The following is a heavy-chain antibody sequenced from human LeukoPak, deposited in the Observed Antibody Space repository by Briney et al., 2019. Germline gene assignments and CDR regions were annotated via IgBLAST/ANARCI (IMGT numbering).Heavy chain of an antibody. CDR2: ISYDGSNK. V-gene: IGHV3-30-3*01. J-gene: IGHJ5*02. Sequence: GGSLRLSCAASGFTFSSYAMHWVRQAPGKGLEWVAVISYDGSNKYYADSVKGRFTISRDNSKNTLYLQMNSLRAEDTAVYYCARDQIPDSSSWYDWFDPWGQGTLVTVSS. CDR1: GFTFSSYA. CDR3: ARDQIPDSSSWYDWFDP. D-gene: IGHD6-13*01.